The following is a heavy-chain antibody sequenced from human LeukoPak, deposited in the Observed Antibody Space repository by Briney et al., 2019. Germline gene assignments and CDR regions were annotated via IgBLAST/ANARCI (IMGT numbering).Heavy chain of an antibody. Sequence: GGSLRLSCAASGFTFDDYAMHWVRQAPGKGLEWVSLISWDGGSTYYADSVKGRFTISRDNSKNSLYLQMNSLRAEDTAVYYCARESSSGFDYWGQGTLVTVSS. CDR3: ARESSSGFDY. D-gene: IGHD6-19*01. CDR2: ISWDGGST. V-gene: IGHV3-43D*03. J-gene: IGHJ4*02. CDR1: GFTFDDYA.